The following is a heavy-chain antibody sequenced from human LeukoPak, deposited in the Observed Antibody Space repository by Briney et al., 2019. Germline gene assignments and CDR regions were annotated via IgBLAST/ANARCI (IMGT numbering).Heavy chain of an antibody. CDR3: ARDSGYDSSWFVP. D-gene: IGHD5-12*01. CDR2: ISAYNGNT. CDR1: GYTLTSYG. Sequence: ASVKVSCKASGYTLTSYGISWVRQASGQGREGMGGISAYNGNTNYAQRLQGRVTMTTDTSTSTAYMELRSLRSDDTAVYYCARDSGYDSSWFVPWGQGTLVTVSS. V-gene: IGHV1-18*04. J-gene: IGHJ5*02.